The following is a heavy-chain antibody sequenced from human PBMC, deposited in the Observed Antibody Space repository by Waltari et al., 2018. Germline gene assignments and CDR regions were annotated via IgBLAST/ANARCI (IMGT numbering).Heavy chain of an antibody. J-gene: IGHJ4*02. CDR3: ARDKGVEPTTRFDY. CDR1: AFGVSGND. Sequence: EVQLVESGGGLIQPGGSLRLSCAASAFGVSGNDMNWVRQAPGKGLEWLSIVTSDDKTYYADSVKGRFTISRDNSKNTLYLEMSSLTAEDTAVYYCARDKGVEPTTRFDYWGQGTLVTVSS. V-gene: IGHV3-53*01. CDR2: VTSDDKT. D-gene: IGHD1-26*01.